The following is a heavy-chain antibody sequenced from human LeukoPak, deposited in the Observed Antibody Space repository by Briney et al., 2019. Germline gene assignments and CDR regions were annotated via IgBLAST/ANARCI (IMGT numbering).Heavy chain of an antibody. D-gene: IGHD4-23*01. V-gene: IGHV1-8*01. J-gene: IGHJ5*02. CDR1: GYTFTSYG. CDR2: MNPNSGNT. CDR3: ARMDYGGNDVNWFDP. Sequence: ASVKVSCKASGYTFTSYGINWERQATGQGLEWMGWMNPNSGNTGYAQKFQGRVTMTRNTSISTAYMELSSLRSDDTAVYYCARMDYGGNDVNWFDPWGQGTLVTVSS.